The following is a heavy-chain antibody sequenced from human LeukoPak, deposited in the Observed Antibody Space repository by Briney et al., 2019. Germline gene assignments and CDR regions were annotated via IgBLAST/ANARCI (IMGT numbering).Heavy chain of an antibody. CDR3: ARDYYGSGSYYPPFDP. D-gene: IGHD3-10*01. CDR1: GFTFSSYW. Sequence: GGSLRLSCAASGFTFSSYWMSWVRQAPGKGLEWVANIKQDGSEKYYVDSVKGRSTISRDNAKNSLYLQMNSLRAEDTAVYYCARDYYGSGSYYPPFDPWGQGTLATVSS. J-gene: IGHJ5*02. CDR2: IKQDGSEK. V-gene: IGHV3-7*03.